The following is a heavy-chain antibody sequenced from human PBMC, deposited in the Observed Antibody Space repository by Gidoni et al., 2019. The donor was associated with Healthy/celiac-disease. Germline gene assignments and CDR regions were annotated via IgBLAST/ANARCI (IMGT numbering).Heavy chain of an antibody. J-gene: IGHJ4*02. CDR2: ISWNSGSI. Sequence: EVQLVESGGGLVQPGRPLRLSCAASGFTFDDYAMHWVRHAPGKGVEWVSGISWNSGSIGYADSVKGRFTISRDNAKNSLYLQMNSLRAEDTALYYCAKDLGPVAGTIDYWGQGTLVTVSS. V-gene: IGHV3-9*01. CDR1: GFTFDDYA. D-gene: IGHD6-19*01. CDR3: AKDLGPVAGTIDY.